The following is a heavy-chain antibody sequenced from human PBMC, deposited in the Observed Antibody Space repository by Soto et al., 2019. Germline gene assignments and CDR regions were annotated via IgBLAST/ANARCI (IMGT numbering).Heavy chain of an antibody. CDR2: IYYSGTT. CDR1: RGSISGYY. J-gene: IGHJ6*02. Sequence: PSETLSLTCTVSRGSISGYYWSWIRQPPGKGLEWIGYIYYSGTTNYNPSLKSRVTMSIDTSKNQFSLKLSSVTAADTAVYYCARDCISTSCSPLYGMDVWGQGTTVTVSS. V-gene: IGHV4-59*12. CDR3: ARDCISTSCSPLYGMDV. D-gene: IGHD2-2*01.